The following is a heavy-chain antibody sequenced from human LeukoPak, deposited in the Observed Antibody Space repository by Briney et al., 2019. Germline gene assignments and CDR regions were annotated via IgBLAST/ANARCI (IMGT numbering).Heavy chain of an antibody. Sequence: PGTSLRLSCAASGFMFSGYGIHWVRQAPGKGLEWLAVVSHVGIHQYYAQSVRGRFTISSDNFRNSVFLQMDSLGAEDTAVYNCVKDVHPPPREITPGDWGQGTLVVVDS. J-gene: IGHJ4*02. CDR3: VKDVHPPPREITPGD. D-gene: IGHD5-24*01. CDR2: VSHVGIHQ. V-gene: IGHV3-30*18. CDR1: GFMFSGYG.